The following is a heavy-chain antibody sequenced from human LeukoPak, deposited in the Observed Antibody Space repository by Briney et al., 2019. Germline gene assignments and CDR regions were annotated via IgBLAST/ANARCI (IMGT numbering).Heavy chain of an antibody. Sequence: GGSLRLSCAASGFTVSSNYMSWVRQAPGKGLEWVANIKQDGSEKYYVDSVKGRFTISRVNAKNSLYLQMNSLRVEDTALYYCTKSQVGALAYFDYWGQGTLVTVSS. CDR1: GFTVSSNY. J-gene: IGHJ4*02. CDR2: IKQDGSEK. V-gene: IGHV3-7*03. D-gene: IGHD1-26*01. CDR3: TKSQVGALAYFDY.